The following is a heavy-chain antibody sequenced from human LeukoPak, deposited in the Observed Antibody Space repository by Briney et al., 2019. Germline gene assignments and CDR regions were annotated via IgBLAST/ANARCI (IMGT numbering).Heavy chain of an antibody. J-gene: IGHJ4*02. CDR3: ARGAYYYGSGSYPPDY. V-gene: IGHV3-74*01. CDR2: INSDGSST. Sequence: GGSLRLSCAASGFTFSSYWMHWVRQAPGKGLVWVSRINSDGSSTSYADSVKGRFTISRDNAKNTLYLQMNSLRAEDTAVYYCARGAYYYGSGSYPPDYWGQGTLVTVSS. CDR1: GFTFSSYW. D-gene: IGHD3-10*01.